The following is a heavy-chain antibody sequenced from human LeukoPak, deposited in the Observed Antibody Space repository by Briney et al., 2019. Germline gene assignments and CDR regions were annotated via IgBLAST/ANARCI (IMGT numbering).Heavy chain of an antibody. D-gene: IGHD3-9*01. Sequence: GGSLRLSCAASGFTFSSYSMNWVRQAPGKGLEWVLSISSSSSYIYYADSVKGRFTISRDNAKNSLYLQMNSLRAEDTAVYYCARDRRLYYDILTAAYFDYWGQGTLVTVSS. CDR2: ISSSSSYI. J-gene: IGHJ4*02. CDR1: GFTFSSYS. V-gene: IGHV3-21*01. CDR3: ARDRRLYYDILTAAYFDY.